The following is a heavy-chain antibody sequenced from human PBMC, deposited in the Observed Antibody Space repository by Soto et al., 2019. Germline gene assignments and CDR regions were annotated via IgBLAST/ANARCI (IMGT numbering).Heavy chain of an antibody. CDR3: ARGGKDGYKRFDY. D-gene: IGHD5-12*01. V-gene: IGHV4-30-2*01. CDR2: IYHSGST. J-gene: IGHJ4*02. Sequence: QLQLQESGSGLVKPSQTLSLTCAVSGGSISSGGYSWSWIRQPPGKGLEWIGYIYHSGSTYYNPSLKSRVTISVDMCKNQFSLKLSSVTAADTAVYYCARGGKDGYKRFDYWGQGTLVTVSS. CDR1: GGSISSGGYS.